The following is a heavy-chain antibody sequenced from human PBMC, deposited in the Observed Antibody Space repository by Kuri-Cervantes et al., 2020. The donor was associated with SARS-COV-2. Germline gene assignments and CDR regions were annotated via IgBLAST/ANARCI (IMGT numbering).Heavy chain of an antibody. Sequence: LSLTCAASGFTFSSYGMHWVRQAPGKGLEWVAVIWYDGSNKYYADSVKGRFTISRDNSKNTLYLQMNSLRAEDTAVYYCAREGELGGNSPWGQGTLVTVSS. CDR3: AREGELGGNSP. CDR1: GFTFSSYG. D-gene: IGHD3-16*01. V-gene: IGHV3-33*01. CDR2: IWYDGSNK. J-gene: IGHJ5*02.